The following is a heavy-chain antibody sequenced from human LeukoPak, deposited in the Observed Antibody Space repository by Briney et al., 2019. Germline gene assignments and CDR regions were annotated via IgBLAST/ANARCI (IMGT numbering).Heavy chain of an antibody. CDR2: ISYDGSNK. D-gene: IGHD4-17*01. CDR1: GFTFSSYG. V-gene: IGHV3-30*03. CDR3: ARDAYYGDYLDY. J-gene: IGHJ4*02. Sequence: AGGSLRLSCAASGFTFSSYGMHWVRQAPGKGLEWVAVISYDGSNKYYADSVKSRFTISRDNAKNSLYLQMNSLRAEDTAVYYCARDAYYGDYLDYWGQGTLVTVSS.